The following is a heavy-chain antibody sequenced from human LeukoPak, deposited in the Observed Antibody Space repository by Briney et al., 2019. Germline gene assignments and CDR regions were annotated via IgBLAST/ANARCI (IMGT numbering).Heavy chain of an antibody. CDR2: INPNSGCT. D-gene: IGHD7-27*01. CDR1: VYTFTGYY. J-gene: IGHJ4*02. CDR3: ARDGLVRGPWGSRNFYYFDY. Sequence: ASVKVSCKASVYTFTGYYMHWVRQAPGQGLEWMGWINPNSGCTNYAQKFQGRVTMTRDTSISTAYIERCGQRSDETRVCYSARDGLVRGPWGSRNFYYFDYGGQGTLVSVSS. V-gene: IGHV1-2*02.